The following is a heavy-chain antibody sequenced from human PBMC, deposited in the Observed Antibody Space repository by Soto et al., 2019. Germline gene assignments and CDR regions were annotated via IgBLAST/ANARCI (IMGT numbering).Heavy chain of an antibody. CDR3: ARLRPTNTGGTFDI. J-gene: IGHJ3*02. CDR1: GFTFSDYY. CDR2: ITYNGDTI. V-gene: IGHV3-11*01. D-gene: IGHD3-16*01. Sequence: VQLVESGGGLVKPGGSLRLSCAASGFTFSDYYMTWIRQAPGKGLEWLSYITYNGDTIYYADCVKGRFTIPRDNAHNSLYLEMNSLRAEDTAIYYCARLRPTNTGGTFDIWGQGTMVTVSS.